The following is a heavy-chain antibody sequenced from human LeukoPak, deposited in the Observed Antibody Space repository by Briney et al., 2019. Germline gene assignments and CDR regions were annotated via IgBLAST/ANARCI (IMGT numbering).Heavy chain of an antibody. D-gene: IGHD1-26*01. CDR3: ARGRGKDNTYYSFDV. Sequence: PGGSLRLSGTASGFTFSTYEMNWVRQAPGRGLEWLSYVNNGGDTIYYAESVRGRFTISRDNGKNSLYLQMNSLADEDTALYYCARGRGKDNTYYSFDVWGQGTLVTVSS. J-gene: IGHJ3*01. CDR1: GFTFSTYE. V-gene: IGHV3-48*03. CDR2: VNNGGDTI.